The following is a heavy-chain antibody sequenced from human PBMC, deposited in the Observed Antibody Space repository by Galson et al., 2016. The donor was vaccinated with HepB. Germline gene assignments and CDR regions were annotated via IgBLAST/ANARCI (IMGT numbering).Heavy chain of an antibody. D-gene: IGHD2/OR15-2a*01. CDR2: TSSDGDNK. Sequence: SLRLSCAVSGFSFSDYAMSWVRQGPGKRLEWVSTTSSDGDNKHYLDSVRGRFTVSRDNSKNTLDLRMNSLRAEDTAVYYCTNDVGLVMFGLWGRGTLVTVSS. CDR3: TNDVGLVMFGL. V-gene: IGHV3-23*01. CDR1: GFSFSDYA. J-gene: IGHJ4*02.